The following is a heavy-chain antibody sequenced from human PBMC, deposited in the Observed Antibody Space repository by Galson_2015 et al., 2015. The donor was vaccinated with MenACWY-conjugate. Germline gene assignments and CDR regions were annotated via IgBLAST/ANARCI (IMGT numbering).Heavy chain of an antibody. J-gene: IGHJ5*02. D-gene: IGHD3-16*01. CDR1: GFTFSSHF. V-gene: IGHV3-74*01. CDR2: ISPDGAST. CDR3: ARDHRFFIGGVPSNRFDP. Sequence: SLRLSCAASGFTFSSHFMHWVRLAPGKGLVWVSRISPDGASTTYAASVKGRFTISRDNAKNTLSLQMNSVRAEDTAVYYCARDHRFFIGGVPSNRFDPWGQGTLVTVSS.